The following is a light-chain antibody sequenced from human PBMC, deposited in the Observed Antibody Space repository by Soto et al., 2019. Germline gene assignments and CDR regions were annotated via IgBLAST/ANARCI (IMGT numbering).Light chain of an antibody. V-gene: IGLV2-8*01. CDR3: SSDGDGDTKDA. CDR1: SSDGGGYNH. CDR2: EVT. Sequence: QSVLTRPLSASWSPGQSVTISCTGTSSDGGGYNHVSLYQQHTGKAPKIMTFEVTKRPSAVPHPFSASKSGTRAPPTVPGLRAEDEADNYCSSDGDGDTKDALGTGTKV. J-gene: IGLJ1*01.